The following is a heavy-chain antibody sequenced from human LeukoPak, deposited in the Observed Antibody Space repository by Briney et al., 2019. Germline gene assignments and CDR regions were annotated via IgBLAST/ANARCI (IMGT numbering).Heavy chain of an antibody. CDR2: ILSDATNQ. Sequence: PGTSLRLSCETSGFTFSHFGMHWVRQAPGKGVECGAVILSDATNQYYAESVKGRVTISRDNFRRTLSLAMNSLRDEEPAVYYCAKDAQRGFHYSTSLEQWGEGSLVLVSS. V-gene: IGHV3-33*06. CDR3: AKDAQRGFHYSTSLEQ. CDR1: GFTFSHFG. D-gene: IGHD4-11*01. J-gene: IGHJ4*02.